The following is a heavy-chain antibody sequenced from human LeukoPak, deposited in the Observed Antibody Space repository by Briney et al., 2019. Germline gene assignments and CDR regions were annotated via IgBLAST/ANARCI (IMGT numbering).Heavy chain of an antibody. J-gene: IGHJ4*02. Sequence: PSETLSLTCTVSGGSISSSSYYWGWIRQSPGKGLEWIGNICYSGSTYYSPSLKSRVTISVDTSKNQFSLKLSSVTAADTAVYYCARDGYNPIDYWGQGTLVTVSS. V-gene: IGHV4-39*02. CDR1: GGSISSSSYY. CDR2: ICYSGST. D-gene: IGHD5-24*01. CDR3: ARDGYNPIDY.